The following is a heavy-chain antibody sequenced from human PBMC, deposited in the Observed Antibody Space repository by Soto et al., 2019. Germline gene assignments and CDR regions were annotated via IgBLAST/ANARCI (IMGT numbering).Heavy chain of an antibody. CDR2: INAGNGNT. V-gene: IGHV1-3*01. CDR3: ARQAVYCSGGSCYYYGMDV. J-gene: IGHJ6*02. Sequence: SVKVSCKASGYTCTSYGMHWVRQAPGQRLEWMGWINAGNGNTKYSQKFQGRVTITRDTSASTAYMELSSLRSEDTAVYYCARQAVYCSGGSCYYYGMDVWGQGTKVTVSS. D-gene: IGHD2-15*01. CDR1: GYTCTSYG.